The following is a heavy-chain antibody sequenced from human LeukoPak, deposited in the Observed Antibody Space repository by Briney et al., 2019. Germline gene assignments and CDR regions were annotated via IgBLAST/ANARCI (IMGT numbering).Heavy chain of an antibody. J-gene: IGHJ3*02. CDR1: GFTFSSYS. Sequence: GGSLRLSCADSGFTFSSYSMNWVRQAPGKGLEWVSSISSSSSYIYYADSVKGRFTISRDNAKNSLYLQMNSLRAEDTAVYYCARGGLYCSSTSCYQVDAFDIWGQGTMVTVSS. CDR2: ISSSSSYI. V-gene: IGHV3-21*01. CDR3: ARGGLYCSSTSCYQVDAFDI. D-gene: IGHD2-2*01.